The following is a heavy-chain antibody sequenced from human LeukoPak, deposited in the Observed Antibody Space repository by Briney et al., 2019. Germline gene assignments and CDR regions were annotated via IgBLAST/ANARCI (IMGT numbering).Heavy chain of an antibody. CDR3: ATSPQYGGY. CDR2: INHSGST. CDR1: GGSFSGYY. J-gene: IGHJ4*02. D-gene: IGHD4-23*01. V-gene: IGHV4-34*01. Sequence: PSETLSLTCAVYGGSFSGYYWSWIRQPPGKGLEWIGEINHSGSTNYNPSLKSRVTISVDTSKNQFSLKLSSVTAADTAVYYCATSPQYGGYLGQGTLDTVSS.